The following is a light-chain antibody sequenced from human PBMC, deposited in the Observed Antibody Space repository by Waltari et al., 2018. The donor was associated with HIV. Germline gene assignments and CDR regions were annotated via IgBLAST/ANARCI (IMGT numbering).Light chain of an antibody. J-gene: IGKJ2*01. CDR3: QQSYSSSST. CDR1: QSITTY. Sequence: DIHMTQSPSSLSASVGDRVTSTCRASQSITTYLNWYQQKPGKAPNLLSYAASSLQSGVPSRFSGSGSGTDFTLTISSLQPEDFATYYCQQSYSSSSTFGQGTKLEIK. V-gene: IGKV1-39*01. CDR2: AAS.